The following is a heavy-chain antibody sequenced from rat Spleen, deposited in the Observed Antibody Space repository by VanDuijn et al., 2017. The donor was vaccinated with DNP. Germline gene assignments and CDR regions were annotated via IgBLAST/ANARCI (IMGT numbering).Heavy chain of an antibody. J-gene: IGHJ3*01. CDR1: GFTFSNYD. CDR3: VSGTPVPTYNWFAH. Sequence: EVQLVESGGGLVQPGRSLKLSCAASGFTFSNYDMAWVRHAPTKGLEWVASLSSEGSSIYYGYSVNGRFTISRDNARSTLYLQMNNLRSEDTAMYYCVSGTPVPTYNWFAHWGQGTLVTVSS. V-gene: IGHV5-22*01. CDR2: LSSEGSSI. D-gene: IGHD1-8*01.